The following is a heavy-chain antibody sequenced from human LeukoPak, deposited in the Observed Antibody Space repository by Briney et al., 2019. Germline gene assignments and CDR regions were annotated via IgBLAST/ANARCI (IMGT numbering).Heavy chain of an antibody. CDR3: ASRGYCSGGSCYSGHQESQAFDI. Sequence: ASVKVSCKASGYTFTSYYMHWVRQAPGQGLEWMGIINPSGGSTSYAQKFQGRVTMTRDTSTSTVYMELSSLGSEDTAVYYCASRGYCSGGSCYSGHQESQAFDIWGQGTMVTVSS. CDR1: GYTFTSYY. V-gene: IGHV1-46*01. D-gene: IGHD2-15*01. J-gene: IGHJ3*02. CDR2: INPSGGST.